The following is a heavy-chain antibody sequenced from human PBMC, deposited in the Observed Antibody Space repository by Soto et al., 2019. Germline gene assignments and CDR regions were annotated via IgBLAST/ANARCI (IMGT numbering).Heavy chain of an antibody. D-gene: IGHD3-22*01. Sequence: QVQLVESGGGVVQPGRSLRLSCGASGFTFSSYGMHWVRQAPGKGLEWVAVTSYDGSNKYYADSVKGRFTISRDNSKNTLYLQMNSLRADDTAVYYCAKDRLKDSSGYYSDYWGQGTLVTVSS. CDR1: GFTFSSYG. V-gene: IGHV3-30*18. CDR3: AKDRLKDSSGYYSDY. CDR2: TSYDGSNK. J-gene: IGHJ4*02.